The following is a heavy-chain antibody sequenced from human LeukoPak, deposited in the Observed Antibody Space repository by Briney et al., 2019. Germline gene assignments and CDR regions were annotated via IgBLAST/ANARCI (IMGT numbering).Heavy chain of an antibody. J-gene: IGHJ5*02. CDR3: ARSYNWNDGWFDP. Sequence: SETLSLTCTVSGGSISSYYWSWIRQPPGKGLEWIGYIYYSGSTNYNPSLKSRVTISVDTSKNHFSLKLSSVTAADTAVYYCARSYNWNDGWFDPWGQGTLVTVSS. CDR2: IYYSGST. V-gene: IGHV4-59*01. D-gene: IGHD1-1*01. CDR1: GGSISSYY.